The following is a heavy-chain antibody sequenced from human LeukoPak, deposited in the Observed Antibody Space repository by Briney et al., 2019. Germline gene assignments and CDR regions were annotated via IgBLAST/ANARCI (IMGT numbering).Heavy chain of an antibody. D-gene: IGHD3-10*01. V-gene: IGHV3-23*01. CDR1: GFIFKLFA. J-gene: IGHJ4*02. CDR3: VKTYCSITRCSPGFDS. Sequence: GGSLRLSCVGSGFIFKLFAVGWVRQAPGKGLEWVSVISGTNDETDYADSVRGHFTISRDNSLNTLFLRMDNLRAEDTAVYYCVKTYCSITRCSPGFDSWGQGTLVTVSS. CDR2: ISGTNDET.